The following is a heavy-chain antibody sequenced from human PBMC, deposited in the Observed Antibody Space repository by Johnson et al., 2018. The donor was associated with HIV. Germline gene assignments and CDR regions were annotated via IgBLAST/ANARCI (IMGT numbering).Heavy chain of an antibody. V-gene: IGHV3-11*04. CDR3: ASSGSESYYWDLGTNALII. CDR2: ISSGGTTI. CDR1: GFTFSDYY. J-gene: IGHJ3*02. D-gene: IGHD1-26*01. Sequence: QVQLVESGGGLVKPGGSLRLSCVASGFTFSDYYMTWIRQAPGKGLEWLSYISSGGTTIYYSDSVKGRFTISRDNAKNSLYLQMNSLRAEDTAVYFCASSGSESYYWDLGTNALIIWGQGTMVTVSS.